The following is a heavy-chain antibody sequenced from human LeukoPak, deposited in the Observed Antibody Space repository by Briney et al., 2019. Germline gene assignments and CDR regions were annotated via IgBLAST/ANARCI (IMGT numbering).Heavy chain of an antibody. CDR3: AKGRSGSSNSPMDV. D-gene: IGHD2-15*01. CDR2: ISDSGDYT. CDR1: GFTFSSYA. Sequence: GGSLRLSCAASGFTFSSYAMSWVRQAPGKGLEWVSLISDSGDYTYYADSVKGRFTISRDNSKNTLYLQMNSLRAEDTAVYYCAKGRSGSSNSPMDVWGQRTTVTVSS. J-gene: IGHJ6*02. V-gene: IGHV3-23*01.